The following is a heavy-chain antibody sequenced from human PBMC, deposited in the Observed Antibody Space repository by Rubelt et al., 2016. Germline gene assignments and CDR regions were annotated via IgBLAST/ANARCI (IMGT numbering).Heavy chain of an antibody. V-gene: IGHV4-59*01. Sequence: QVQLQESGPGLVKPSETLSLNCAVSGGSIINYYWSWIRQPPGKALEWIGYIYHTGSTNYNPSLKSRVSMSVDNSRNQLSLNLAALAAADTAVYYCARAEYSSDDPGYYYAFDIWGQGTMVVVSS. CDR2: IYHTGST. D-gene: IGHD3-9*01. CDR3: ARAEYSSDDPGYYYAFDI. CDR1: GGSIINYY. J-gene: IGHJ3*02.